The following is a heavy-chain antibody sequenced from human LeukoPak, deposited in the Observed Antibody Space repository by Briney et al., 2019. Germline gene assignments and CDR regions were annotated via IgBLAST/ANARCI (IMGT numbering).Heavy chain of an antibody. Sequence: GGSLSLSCKASGLIFGDYWLAWLRKAQGKGPEWVAVINKDGSEEYYADSVKGRFTISRDNARASVYLQMSTLTVEDTAVYYCGRPNWYRIEYWGQGTLVTVSS. CDR3: GRPNWYRIEY. D-gene: IGHD1-14*01. CDR2: INKDGSEE. CDR1: GLIFGDYW. V-gene: IGHV3-7*01. J-gene: IGHJ4*02.